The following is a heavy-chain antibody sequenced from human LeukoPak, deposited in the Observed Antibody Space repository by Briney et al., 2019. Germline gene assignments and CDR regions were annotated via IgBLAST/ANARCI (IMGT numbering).Heavy chain of an antibody. CDR1: GFTFSSYA. D-gene: IGHD3-22*01. J-gene: IGHJ2*01. CDR3: ARVGYYDSSGSGLNWYFDL. V-gene: IGHV3-30-3*01. Sequence: GGSLRLSCAASGFTFSSYAMHWVRQAPGKGLEWVAVISYDGSNKYYADSVKGRFTISRDNSKNTLYLRMNSLRAEDTAVYYCARVGYYDSSGSGLNWYFDLWGRGTLVTVSS. CDR2: ISYDGSNK.